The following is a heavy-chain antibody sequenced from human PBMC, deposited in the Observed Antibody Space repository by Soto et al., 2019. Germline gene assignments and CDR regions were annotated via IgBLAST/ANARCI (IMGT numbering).Heavy chain of an antibody. D-gene: IGHD3-10*01. CDR1: GFTFSSYS. CDR3: ARTFGDIDY. Sequence: GGSLRLSCAASGFTFSSYSMNWVRQAPGKGLEWVSSISSSSIHIYYADSVKGRFTISRDNPKNPLYLQMNSLRAEDTAVYYCARTFGDIDYWGQGTLVTVSS. CDR2: ISSSSIHI. J-gene: IGHJ4*02. V-gene: IGHV3-21*01.